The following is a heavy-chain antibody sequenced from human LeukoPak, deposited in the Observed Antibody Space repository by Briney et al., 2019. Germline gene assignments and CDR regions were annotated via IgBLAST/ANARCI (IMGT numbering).Heavy chain of an antibody. V-gene: IGHV4-34*01. CDR3: ARGLFVYSYAGSFFDY. D-gene: IGHD5-18*01. CDR1: GGSFTGYY. Sequence: SETLSLTCAVYGGSFTGYYWSSIRQPPGKGLEWIGEINHSGSTNYNPSLKSRVTISVDTSKNQFSLKLSSVTAADTAVYYFARGLFVYSYAGSFFDYWGQGTLVTVSS. J-gene: IGHJ4*02. CDR2: INHSGST.